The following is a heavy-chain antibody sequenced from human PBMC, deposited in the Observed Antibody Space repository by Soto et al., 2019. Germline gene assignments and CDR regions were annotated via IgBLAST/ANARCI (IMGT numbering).Heavy chain of an antibody. CDR1: GFTFSSYA. Sequence: EVQLLESGGGLVQPGGSLRLSCAASGFTFSSYAMSWVRQAPGKGLEWVSAISGSGGSTYYADSVKGRFTISRDNSKNTVYLQLSSLRSEDTAVYYCAYSSTPFDYWGQGTLVTVSS. CDR2: ISGSGGST. CDR3: AYSSTPFDY. J-gene: IGHJ4*02. D-gene: IGHD6-13*01. V-gene: IGHV3-23*01.